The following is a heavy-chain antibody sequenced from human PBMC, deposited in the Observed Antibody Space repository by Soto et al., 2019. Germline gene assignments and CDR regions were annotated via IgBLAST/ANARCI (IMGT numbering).Heavy chain of an antibody. CDR2: ISRIADST. J-gene: IGHJ3*01. CDR3: VFRSGYFDPFEV. Sequence: EVQLLESGGGLVQPGGSLRLSCAASGFTFSNSDMSWVRQAPGKGLEWVSYISRIADSTYYADCVKGRFTISRDNSKNPAFLQVNRLRNEDTGIYYCVFRSGYFDPFEVWGQGTMVTASS. V-gene: IGHV3-23*01. D-gene: IGHD3-22*01. CDR1: GFTFSNSD.